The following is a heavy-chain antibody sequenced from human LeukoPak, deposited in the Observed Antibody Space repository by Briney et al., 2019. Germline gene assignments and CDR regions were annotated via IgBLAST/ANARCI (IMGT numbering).Heavy chain of an antibody. Sequence: PSETLSLTCAVYGGSFSGYYWSWIRQPPGKGLEWIGEINHSGSTNYNPSLKSRVTISVDTSKNQFSLKLSSVTAADTAVYYCARRHDYGGYAYFDYWGQGTLVTVSS. D-gene: IGHD4-17*01. CDR1: GGSFSGYY. J-gene: IGHJ4*02. V-gene: IGHV4-34*01. CDR2: INHSGST. CDR3: ARRHDYGGYAYFDY.